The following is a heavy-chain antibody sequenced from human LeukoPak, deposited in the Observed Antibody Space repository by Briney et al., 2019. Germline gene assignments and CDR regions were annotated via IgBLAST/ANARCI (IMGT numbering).Heavy chain of an antibody. V-gene: IGHV4-34*01. J-gene: IGHJ4*02. CDR1: GGSFSGYY. Sequence: SETLSLTCAVYGGSFSGYYWSWIRQPPGKGLEWIGEIDHSGSTNYNPSLKSRVTISVDTSKNQFSPKLSSVTAADTAVYYCARGLGYSSGWYYYWGQGTLVTVSS. CDR2: IDHSGST. D-gene: IGHD6-19*01. CDR3: ARGLGYSSGWYYY.